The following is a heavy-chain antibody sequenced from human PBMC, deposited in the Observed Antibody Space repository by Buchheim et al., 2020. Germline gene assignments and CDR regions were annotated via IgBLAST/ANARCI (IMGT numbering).Heavy chain of an antibody. J-gene: IGHJ6*02. V-gene: IGHV3-23*01. CDR1: GFTFRSYA. Sequence: EVQLLESGGGLVQPGGSLRLSCAASGFTFRSYAMSWVRQAPGKGLEWVSSVGGSGSTTFYAGSVKGRFTISRDNSKNTLYLHMNSLRAEDTAVYYCTRLFGGSSIEWFDYYYYYGMDVWGQGTT. D-gene: IGHD3-3*01. CDR3: TRLFGGSSIEWFDYYYYYGMDV. CDR2: VGGSGSTT.